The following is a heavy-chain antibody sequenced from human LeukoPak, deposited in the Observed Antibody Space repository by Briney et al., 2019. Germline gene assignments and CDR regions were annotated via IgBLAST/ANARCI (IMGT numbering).Heavy chain of an antibody. V-gene: IGHV3-30*02. J-gene: IGHJ4*02. CDR2: IRYDGRSK. Sequence: GGSLRLSCAASGFTFSTYGMHWVRQAPGTGLEWVAFIRYDGRSKYYADSVKGRFTISRDNSKNTLCLQMNSLRAEDTAVYYCAKEIWPTVTTPGHTHFDYWGQGTLVTVSS. CDR3: AKEIWPTVTTPGHTHFDY. D-gene: IGHD4-17*01. CDR1: GFTFSTYG.